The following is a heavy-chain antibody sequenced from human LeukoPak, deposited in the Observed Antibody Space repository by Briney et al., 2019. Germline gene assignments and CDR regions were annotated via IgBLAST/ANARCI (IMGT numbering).Heavy chain of an antibody. CDR3: ASYGDYVDRRDY. D-gene: IGHD4-17*01. CDR1: GYTFTGYY. CDR2: INPNSGDT. Sequence: ASVKVSCKASGYTFTGYYIHWVRQAPGQGLEWMAWINPNSGDTNYAQKFQGRVTMTRDTSISTAYMELSRLRSDDTAVYYCASYGDYVDRRDYWGQGTLVTVSS. V-gene: IGHV1-2*02. J-gene: IGHJ4*02.